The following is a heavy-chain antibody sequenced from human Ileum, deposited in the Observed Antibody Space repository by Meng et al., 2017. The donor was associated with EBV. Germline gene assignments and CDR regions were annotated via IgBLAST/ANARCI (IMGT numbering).Heavy chain of an antibody. CDR1: DGSISSSNW. Sequence: QVQLQESGPGLVKPSGTLSLTCAVSDGSISSSNWWSWVRQPPGKGLEWIGEIYHSGSTNYNPSLKSRVTISVDKSKNQFSLKLSSVTAADTAVYYCASGRKYCSSTSCYGQFDYWGQGTLVTVSS. CDR2: IYHSGST. V-gene: IGHV4-4*02. D-gene: IGHD2-2*01. J-gene: IGHJ4*02. CDR3: ASGRKYCSSTSCYGQFDY.